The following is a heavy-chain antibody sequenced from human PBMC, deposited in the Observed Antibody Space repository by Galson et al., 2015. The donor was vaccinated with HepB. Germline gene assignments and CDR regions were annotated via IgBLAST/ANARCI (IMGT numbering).Heavy chain of an antibody. CDR3: AKDRGIVVVGPIYYSMDV. V-gene: IGHV3-23*01. Sequence: SLRLSCAASGFTFNNYAMSWVRQAPGKGLKWVSTISGSGGSTYYADSVKGRFTISRDNSKNTLYLQMHSLRAEDTAVYYCAKDRGIVVVGPIYYSMDVWGQGTTVTVSS. J-gene: IGHJ6*02. D-gene: IGHD2-2*01. CDR1: GFTFNNYA. CDR2: ISGSGGST.